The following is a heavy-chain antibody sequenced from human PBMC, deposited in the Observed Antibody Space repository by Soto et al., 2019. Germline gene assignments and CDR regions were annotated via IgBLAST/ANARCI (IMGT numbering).Heavy chain of an antibody. CDR2: ISGGGGST. CDR1: GFTFGNYG. V-gene: IGHV3-23*01. Sequence: EVQLLESGGGLVQPGGSLRLSCAASGFTFGNYGMNWVRQAPGKGLEWVSGISGGGGSTYYADSVKGRFTISRDPSENTIFLEMNSLRAEDTAVYYCAKGFIVVVTVIRPDDAFDAWGQGTLVTVSS. J-gene: IGHJ5*01. D-gene: IGHD2-21*02. CDR3: AKGFIVVVTVIRPDDAFDA.